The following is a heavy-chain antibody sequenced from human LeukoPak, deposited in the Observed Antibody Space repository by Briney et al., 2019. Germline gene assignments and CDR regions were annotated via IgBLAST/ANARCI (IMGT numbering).Heavy chain of an antibody. V-gene: IGHV3-23*01. CDR3: AKAFSPSYGTLFDY. Sequence: PGGSLRLSCAASGFTFSNYAMSWVRQAPGKGLEGVSSIIGSGGRTIYADYVKGRFTMSRDNSKSTLYLKMNSLRADDTAVYFCAKAFSPSYGTLFDYWGQGTLVTVSS. D-gene: IGHD1-1*01. CDR2: IIGSGGRT. J-gene: IGHJ4*02. CDR1: GFTFSNYA.